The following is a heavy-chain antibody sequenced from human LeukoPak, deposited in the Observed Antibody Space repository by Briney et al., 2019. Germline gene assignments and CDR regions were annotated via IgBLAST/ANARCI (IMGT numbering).Heavy chain of an antibody. CDR2: IKSKTDGGTT. Sequence: GGSLRLSCAASGFTFSNAWMSWVRQAPGKGLEWVGRIKSKTDGGTTDYAAPVKGRFTISRDDSKNTLYLQMNSLKTEDTAVYYCTTEAPGYYDFWSGYHNWGQGTLVTVSS. D-gene: IGHD3-3*01. CDR3: TTEAPGYYDFWSGYHN. J-gene: IGHJ4*02. CDR1: GFTFSNAW. V-gene: IGHV3-15*01.